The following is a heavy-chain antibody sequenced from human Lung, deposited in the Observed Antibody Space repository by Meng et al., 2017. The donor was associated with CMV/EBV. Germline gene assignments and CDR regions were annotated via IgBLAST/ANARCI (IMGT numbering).Heavy chain of an antibody. J-gene: IGHJ4*02. CDR3: AKVRGYCSSTSCSPLHY. CDR2: IYSGGSST. Sequence: GESLKISCAASGFTFSSYAMSWVRQAPGKGLEWVSVIYSGGSSTYYADSVKGRFTISRDNSKNTLYLQMNSLRAEDTAVYYCAKVRGYCSSTSCSPLHYSGQGXLVTVSS. V-gene: IGHV3-23*03. CDR1: GFTFSSYA. D-gene: IGHD2-2*01.